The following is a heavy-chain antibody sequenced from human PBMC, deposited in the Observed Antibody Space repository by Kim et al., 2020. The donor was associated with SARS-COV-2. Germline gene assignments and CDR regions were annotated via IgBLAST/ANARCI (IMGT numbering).Heavy chain of an antibody. J-gene: IGHJ4*02. D-gene: IGHD6-19*01. CDR3: AKDPLGPSIAVAGTSADY. Sequence: KGRFTISRDNSKNTLYLQMNSLRAEDTAVYYCAKDPLGPSIAVAGTSADYWGQGTLVTVSS. V-gene: IGHV3-23*01.